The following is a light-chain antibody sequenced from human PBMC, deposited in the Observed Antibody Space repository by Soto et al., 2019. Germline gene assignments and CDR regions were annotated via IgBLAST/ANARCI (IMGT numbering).Light chain of an antibody. CDR1: NSNLGAGYD. V-gene: IGLV1-40*01. Sequence: QSVLTQPPSVFGAPGQRVTTSCTGNNSNLGAGYDVHWYQQLPGAAPKLVIFGNRNRPSGVPERFSGSKSGTSASLAITGLQAEDEADYYCQAYAYSLTAFVFGGGTQLTVL. J-gene: IGLJ3*02. CDR2: GNR. CDR3: QAYAYSLTAFV.